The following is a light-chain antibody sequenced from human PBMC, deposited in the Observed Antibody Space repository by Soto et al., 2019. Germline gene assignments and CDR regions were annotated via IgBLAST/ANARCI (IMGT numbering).Light chain of an antibody. CDR3: QQYGSSPTT. V-gene: IGKV3-20*01. CDR2: GAS. J-gene: IGKJ5*01. CDR1: QTVHNAY. Sequence: EIVLTQSPGTLSWSPGERASLSCRASQTVHNAYLAWYQQKSGQAPRLLIFGASSRATGIPDRFSGSGSGTDFTLTISRLEPEDFAVYYCQQYGSSPTTFGQGTRLEI.